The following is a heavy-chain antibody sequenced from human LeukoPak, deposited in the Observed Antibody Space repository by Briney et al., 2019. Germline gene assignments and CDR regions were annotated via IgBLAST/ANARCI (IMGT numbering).Heavy chain of an antibody. CDR1: GFTFSTYA. D-gene: IGHD2-21*01. Sequence: GGSLRLSCAASGFTFSTYAMSWVRQAPGKGLEWVSYISSSSSTIYYADSVKGRFTISRDNAKNSLYLQMNSLRDEDTAVYYCARDISGPYDYWGQGTLVTVSS. CDR3: ARDISGPYDY. J-gene: IGHJ4*02. V-gene: IGHV3-48*02. CDR2: ISSSSSTI.